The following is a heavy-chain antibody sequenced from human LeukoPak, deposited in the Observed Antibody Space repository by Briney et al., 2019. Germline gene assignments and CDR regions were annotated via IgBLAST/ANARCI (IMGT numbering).Heavy chain of an antibody. CDR2: IFHSGST. V-gene: IGHV4-59*01. J-gene: IGHJ4*02. CDR3: ARAGLDSSGYYYLFDY. D-gene: IGHD3-22*01. Sequence: PSETLSLTCTVSSGSISSYYWSWIRQSPGKGLEWIGNIFHSGSTNYNPSLKSRVTISVDTSKNQFSLKLSSVTAADTALYYCARAGLDSSGYYYLFDYWGQGTLVTVSS. CDR1: SGSISSYY.